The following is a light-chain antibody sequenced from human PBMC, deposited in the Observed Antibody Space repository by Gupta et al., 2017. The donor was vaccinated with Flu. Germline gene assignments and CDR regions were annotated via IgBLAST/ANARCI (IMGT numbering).Light chain of an antibody. CDR3: GTWDTSLSAGV. Sequence: QSVLTQPPSVSAAPGQKVTISCSGSTSHIGNHSVSWYQHLPGAAPKLLIYENNNRPPEIPDRFSGSKSGTSATLGITGLQTGDEADYYCGTWDTSLSAGVFGGGTKLTVL. CDR2: ENN. V-gene: IGLV1-51*02. CDR1: TSHIGNHS. J-gene: IGLJ3*02.